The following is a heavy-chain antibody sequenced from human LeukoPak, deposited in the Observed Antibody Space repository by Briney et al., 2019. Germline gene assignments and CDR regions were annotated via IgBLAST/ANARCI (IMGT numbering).Heavy chain of an antibody. V-gene: IGHV3-43*02. J-gene: IGHJ5*02. D-gene: IGHD5-18*01. CDR3: AKGFDTSIFRWFDP. CDR1: GFTFYDYA. CDR2: ISGDGSGT. Sequence: PGGSLRLSCAASGFTFYDYAMHWVRQAPGKGLEWVSLISGDGSGTDYADSVKGRFTISRDNSKNSLYLQMNSLRPEDTALYYCAKGFDTSIFRWFDPWGQGTLVTVTS.